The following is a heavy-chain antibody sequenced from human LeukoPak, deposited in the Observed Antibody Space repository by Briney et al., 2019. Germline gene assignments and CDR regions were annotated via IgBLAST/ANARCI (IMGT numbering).Heavy chain of an antibody. J-gene: IGHJ4*02. CDR3: ARTYYYDSSGYYYGDY. CDR1: GYTFTGYY. V-gene: IGHV1-2*06. D-gene: IGHD3-22*01. Sequence: ASVKVSCKASGYTFTGYYMHWVRQAPGQGLEWMGRINPNSGGTNYAQKFQGRVTMTRGTSISTAYMELSRLRSDDTAVYYCARTYYYDSSGYYYGDYWGQGTLVTVSS. CDR2: INPNSGGT.